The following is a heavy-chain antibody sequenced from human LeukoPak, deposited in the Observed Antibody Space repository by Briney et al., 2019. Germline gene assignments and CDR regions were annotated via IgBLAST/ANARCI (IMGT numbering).Heavy chain of an antibody. V-gene: IGHV5-51*01. CDR3: ARHKFTVGQQLGRLFDY. Sequence: GESLKISCKGSGYSFTSYWIGWVRQMPGKGLEWMGTIYPGDSDIRYSPSFQGQVTISVDKSISTAYLQWSSLKASDTAMYYCARHKFTVGQQLGRLFDYWGQGTLVTVSS. CDR2: IYPGDSDI. J-gene: IGHJ4*02. CDR1: GYSFTSYW. D-gene: IGHD6-13*01.